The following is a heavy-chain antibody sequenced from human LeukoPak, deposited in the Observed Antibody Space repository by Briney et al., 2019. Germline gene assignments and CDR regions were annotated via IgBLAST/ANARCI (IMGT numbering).Heavy chain of an antibody. CDR1: GGSISSSSYY. CDR2: ISSSSYI. J-gene: IGHJ6*03. Sequence: ETLSLTCTVSGGSISSSSYYWGWVRQAPGKGLEWVSSISSSSYIYYADSVKGRFTISRDNAKNSLYLQMNSLRAEDTAVYYCARDLLLERRYYHYYYYMDVWGKGTTVTVSS. V-gene: IGHV3-69-1*01. D-gene: IGHD1-1*01. CDR3: ARDLLLERRYYHYYYYMDV.